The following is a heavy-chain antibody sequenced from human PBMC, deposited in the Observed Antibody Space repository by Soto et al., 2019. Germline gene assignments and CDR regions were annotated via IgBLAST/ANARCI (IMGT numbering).Heavy chain of an antibody. Sequence: PSETLSLTCTVSGGSISSYYWSWIRQPPGKGLEWIGYIYYSGSTNYNPSLKSRVTISVDTSKNQFSLKLSSVTAADTAVYYCASSLAAAGIGDWFDPWGQGTLVTVSS. V-gene: IGHV4-59*08. CDR3: ASSLAAAGIGDWFDP. D-gene: IGHD6-13*01. CDR1: GGSISSYY. CDR2: IYYSGST. J-gene: IGHJ5*02.